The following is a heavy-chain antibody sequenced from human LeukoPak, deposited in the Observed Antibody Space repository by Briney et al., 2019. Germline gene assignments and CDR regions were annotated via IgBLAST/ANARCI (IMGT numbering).Heavy chain of an antibody. CDR1: GFTFSSYA. J-gene: IGHJ4*02. D-gene: IGHD2-8*01. Sequence: QTGGSLRLSCAASGFTFSSYAMSWVRQAPGKGLEWVSAISGSGGSTYYADSVKGRFTISRDNSKNTLYLQMNSLRAEDTAVYYCVKGGLMVYAELDYWGQGTLVTVSS. CDR2: ISGSGGST. V-gene: IGHV3-23*01. CDR3: VKGGLMVYAELDY.